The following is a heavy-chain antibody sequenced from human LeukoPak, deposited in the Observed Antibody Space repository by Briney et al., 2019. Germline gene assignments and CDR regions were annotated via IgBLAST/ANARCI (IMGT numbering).Heavy chain of an antibody. J-gene: IGHJ4*02. Sequence: SETLSLTCTVSGGSISGYYWSWIRQPPGKGLEWIGYIYYSGSTNYNPSLKSRVTISVDTSKNQFSLRLSSVTAADTAVYYCARGESVVIAADFDYWGQGTLVTVSS. CDR2: IYYSGST. CDR3: ARGESVVIAADFDY. V-gene: IGHV4-59*01. D-gene: IGHD2-15*01. CDR1: GGSISGYY.